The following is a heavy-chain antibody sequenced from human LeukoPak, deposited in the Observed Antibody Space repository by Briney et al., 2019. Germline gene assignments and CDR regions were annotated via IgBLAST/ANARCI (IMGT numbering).Heavy chain of an antibody. Sequence: SETLSLTCAVSGGSISSSNWWSWVRQPPGKGLEWIGEIYHSGSTNYNPSLKSRVTISVDKSKNQFSLKLSSVTAADTAVYYCARVEVGSSGWKLDYWGQGTLVTVSS. D-gene: IGHD6-19*01. J-gene: IGHJ4*02. CDR1: GGSISSSNW. CDR3: ARVEVGSSGWKLDY. CDR2: IYHSGST. V-gene: IGHV4-4*02.